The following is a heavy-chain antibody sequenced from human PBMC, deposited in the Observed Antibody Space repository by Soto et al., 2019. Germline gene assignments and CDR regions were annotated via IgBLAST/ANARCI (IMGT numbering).Heavy chain of an antibody. CDR3: ARRARPNFWSGYYTGSLYYYYYYGMDV. V-gene: IGHV1-18*01. CDR1: GYTFTSYG. CDR2: ISAYNGNT. Sequence: ASVKVSCKASGYTFTSYGISWVRQAPGQGLEWMGWISAYNGNTNYAQKLQGRVTMTTDTSTSTAYMELRSLRSDDTAVYYCARRARPNFWSGYYTGSLYYYYYYGMDVWGQGTTVTVSS. D-gene: IGHD3-3*01. J-gene: IGHJ6*02.